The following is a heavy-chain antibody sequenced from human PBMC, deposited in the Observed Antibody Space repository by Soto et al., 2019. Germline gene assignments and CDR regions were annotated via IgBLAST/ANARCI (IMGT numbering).Heavy chain of an antibody. D-gene: IGHD1-1*01. Sequence: ESGGGLVQPGRSLRLSCAASGFTFDDYAMNWVRQAPGKGLEWVSSISWNSGNIDYADSMKGRFTISRDNAKNSLYLQMNVLRAEDTVFYYCAKGHTTAVFSYFDLWGRGILVTVS. CDR2: ISWNSGNI. CDR3: AKGHTTAVFSYFDL. J-gene: IGHJ2*01. CDR1: GFTFDDYA. V-gene: IGHV3-9*01.